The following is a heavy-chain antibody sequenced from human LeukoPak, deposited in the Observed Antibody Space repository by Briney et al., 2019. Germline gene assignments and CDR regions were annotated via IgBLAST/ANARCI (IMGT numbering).Heavy chain of an antibody. V-gene: IGHV3-23*01. CDR2: ISGSGDNT. J-gene: IGHJ4*02. Sequence: QPGGSLRLSCAASGFTFSSHGMSWVRQAPGKGLEWVSTISGSGDNTYYADSVKGRFTISRDNAKNSLYLQMNSLRAEDTAVYYCAPAPRYCSGGSCYTFDYWGQGTLVTVSS. CDR1: GFTFSSHG. D-gene: IGHD2-15*01. CDR3: APAPRYCSGGSCYTFDY.